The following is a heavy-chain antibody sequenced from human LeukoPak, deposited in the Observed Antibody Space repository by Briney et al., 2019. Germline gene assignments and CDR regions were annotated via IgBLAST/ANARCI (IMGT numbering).Heavy chain of an antibody. Sequence: GGSLRLSCAASGFTFDDYAMHWVRQAPGKGLEWVSLISGDGGSTYYADSVKGRFTISRDNSKNSPYLQMNSLRTEDTALYYCAKDASGYDRTYYYYMDVWGKGTTVTVSS. CDR2: ISGDGGST. CDR3: AKDASGYDRTYYYYMDV. J-gene: IGHJ6*03. V-gene: IGHV3-43*02. D-gene: IGHD5-12*01. CDR1: GFTFDDYA.